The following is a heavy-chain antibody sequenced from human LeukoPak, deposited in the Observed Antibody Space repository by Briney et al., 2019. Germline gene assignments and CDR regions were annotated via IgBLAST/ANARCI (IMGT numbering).Heavy chain of an antibody. D-gene: IGHD2-15*01. V-gene: IGHV3-11*01. Sequence: PGGSLRLSCAASGFTFSDYYMSWIRQAPGKGLEWVSYISSSGSTIYYAGSVKGRFTISRDNAKNSLYLQMNSLRAEDTAVYYCARRLGYCSGGSCYNWFDPWGQGTLVTVSS. CDR3: ARRLGYCSGGSCYNWFDP. J-gene: IGHJ5*02. CDR2: ISSSGSTI. CDR1: GFTFSDYY.